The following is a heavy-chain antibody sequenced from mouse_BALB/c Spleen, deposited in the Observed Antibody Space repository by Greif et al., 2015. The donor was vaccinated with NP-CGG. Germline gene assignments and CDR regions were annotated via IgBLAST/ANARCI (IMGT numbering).Heavy chain of an antibody. V-gene: IGHV5-6-2*01. CDR3: ARKGGGGLPWFAY. D-gene: IGHD2-4*01. J-gene: IGHJ3*01. CDR1: GFTFSSYY. Sequence: EVQLVESGGGLVKLGGSLKLSCAASGFTFSSYYMSWVRQTPEKRLELVAAINSNGGSTYYPDTVKGRFTISRDNAKNTLYLQMSSLKSEDTALYYCARKGGGGLPWFAYWGQGTLVTVSA. CDR2: INSNGGST.